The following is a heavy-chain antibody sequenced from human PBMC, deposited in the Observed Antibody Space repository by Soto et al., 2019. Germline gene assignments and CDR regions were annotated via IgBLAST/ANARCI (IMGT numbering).Heavy chain of an antibody. CDR3: AKDRDHVWQWQPFDS. V-gene: IGHV3-23*01. D-gene: IGHD6-19*01. CDR2: ISGSGRST. Sequence: EVQLLESGGGLVQPGGSLRLSCVASGFTFSSYAMSWVRQAPGKGLEWVSAISGSGRSTYYSDSVKGRFTISRDNSKTTLCLQMNSLRAEDTAIYYCAKDRDHVWQWQPFDSWGQGTLVTVSS. CDR1: GFTFSSYA. J-gene: IGHJ4*02.